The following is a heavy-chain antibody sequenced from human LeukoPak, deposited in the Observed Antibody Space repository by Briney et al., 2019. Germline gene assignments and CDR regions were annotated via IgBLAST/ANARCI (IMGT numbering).Heavy chain of an antibody. CDR1: GFTFSNYA. D-gene: IGHD3-10*01. V-gene: IGHV3-9*01. CDR2: ISWNSGTI. CDR3: AKDVFTMVRGVLEY. Sequence: GGSLRLSCTASGFTFSNYAMSWVRQAPGKGLEWVSGISWNSGTIGYADSVKGRFTISRDNAKNSLYLQMNSLRAEDTALYYCAKDVFTMVRGVLEYWGQGTLVTVSS. J-gene: IGHJ4*02.